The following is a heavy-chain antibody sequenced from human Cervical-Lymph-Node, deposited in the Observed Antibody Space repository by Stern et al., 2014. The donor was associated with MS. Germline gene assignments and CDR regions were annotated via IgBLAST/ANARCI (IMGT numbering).Heavy chain of an antibody. Sequence: QITLKESGPTLVKPTETLRLTCTFSGFSLRTNGVAVGWIRQTPGKALAFLALIYWDGDKRYNPSLKRRLTITTDTSQSQVVLKMTSLDPVDTATYYCVYAPPGDSLEDAFDIWGQGTMVTISS. CDR1: GFSLRTNGVA. CDR2: IYWDGDK. D-gene: IGHD4-17*01. V-gene: IGHV2-5*02. CDR3: VYAPPGDSLEDAFDI. J-gene: IGHJ3*02.